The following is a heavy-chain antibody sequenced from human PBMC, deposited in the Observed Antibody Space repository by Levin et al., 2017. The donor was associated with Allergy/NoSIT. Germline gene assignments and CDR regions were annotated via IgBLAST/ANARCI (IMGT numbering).Heavy chain of an antibody. CDR1: GYTFTSYD. D-gene: IGHD2-2*01. CDR3: ARGIVVVPAAMVAWFDP. CDR2: MNPNSGNT. V-gene: IGHV1-8*01. Sequence: ASVKVSCKASGYTFTSYDINWVRQATGQGLEWMGWMNPNSGNTGYAQKFQGRVTMTRNTSISTAYMELSSLRSEDTAVYYCARGIVVVPAAMVAWFDPWGQGTLVTVSS. J-gene: IGHJ5*02.